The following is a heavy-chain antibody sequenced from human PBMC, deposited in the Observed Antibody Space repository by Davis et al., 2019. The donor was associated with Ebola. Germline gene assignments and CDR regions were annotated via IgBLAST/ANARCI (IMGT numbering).Heavy chain of an antibody. CDR2: ISGDGSTK. V-gene: IGHV3-74*01. D-gene: IGHD3-3*01. J-gene: IGHJ4*02. CDR3: ARAGYDFDF. Sequence: GESLKISCAASGFIFGDFGMSWVRQPPGKGLVWVARISGDGSTKNYADSVKGRFTISSDSAKNTLFLQINSLTVEDTAVYYCARAGYDFDFWGQGAQVIVSS. CDR1: GFIFGDFG.